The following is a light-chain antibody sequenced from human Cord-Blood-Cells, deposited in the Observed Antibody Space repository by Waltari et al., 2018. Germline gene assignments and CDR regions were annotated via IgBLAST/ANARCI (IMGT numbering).Light chain of an antibody. V-gene: IGLV2-14*01. CDR3: SSYTSSSTYV. Sequence: QSALTQPASVSGSPGQSITISCTATSSDVGGYNSVSWYQQHPGKAPKLMIYDVSNRPSGVSNRFSGSKSGNTASLTISGLQAEDEADYYCSSYTSSSTYVFGTGTKVTVL. CDR1: SSDVGGYNS. CDR2: DVS. J-gene: IGLJ1*01.